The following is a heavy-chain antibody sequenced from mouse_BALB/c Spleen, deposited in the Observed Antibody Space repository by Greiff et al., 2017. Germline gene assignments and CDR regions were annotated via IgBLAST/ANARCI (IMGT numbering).Heavy chain of an antibody. CDR3: ARSTMIYYFDY. D-gene: IGHD2-4*01. CDR1: GYTFTSYW. Sequence: DLVKPGASVKLSCKASGYTFTSYWINWIKQRPGQGLEWIGRIAPGSGSTYYNEMFKGKATLTVDTSSSTAYIQLSSLSSEDSAVYFCARSTMIYYFDYWGQGTTLTVSS. V-gene: IGHV1S41*01. J-gene: IGHJ2*01. CDR2: IAPGSGST.